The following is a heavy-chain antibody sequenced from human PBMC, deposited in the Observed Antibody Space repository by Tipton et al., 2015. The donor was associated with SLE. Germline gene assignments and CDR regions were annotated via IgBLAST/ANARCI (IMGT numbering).Heavy chain of an antibody. CDR2: INHSGST. CDR1: GGSFNPYY. Sequence: TLSLTCAVYGGSFNPYYWTWIRQPPGKGLEWIGEINHSGSTNYNPSLKSRVTISVDTSKNQFSLKLSSVTAADTAVYYCARGYSSGWYPLDYWGQGTLVTVSS. CDR3: ARGYSSGWYPLDY. J-gene: IGHJ4*02. D-gene: IGHD6-19*01. V-gene: IGHV4-34*01.